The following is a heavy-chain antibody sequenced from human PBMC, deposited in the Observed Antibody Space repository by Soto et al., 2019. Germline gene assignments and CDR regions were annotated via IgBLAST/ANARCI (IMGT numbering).Heavy chain of an antibody. CDR3: ARVLTGTAYSFDA. V-gene: IGHV3-21*01. CDR2: ISSSSRYI. D-gene: IGHD1-20*01. J-gene: IGHJ5*02. Sequence: EVQLVESGGGLVKPGGSLRLSCAASGFIFGTHSMNWVRQAPGKGLQWVSSISSSSRYIYYADSVRGRFTISRDNANNPLYWQMTGLRPEDPAVYSWARVLTGTAYSFDAWGQGTWSPSPQ. CDR1: GFIFGTHS.